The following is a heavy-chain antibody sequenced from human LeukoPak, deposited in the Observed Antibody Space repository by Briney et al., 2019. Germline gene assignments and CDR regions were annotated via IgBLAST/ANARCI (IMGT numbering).Heavy chain of an antibody. CDR2: ISGSGGST. J-gene: IGHJ2*01. CDR3: AKDPGEAAAGIGGYWYFDL. Sequence: GGSLRLSCAASGFTFSSYGMHWVRQAPGKGLEWVSAISGSGGSTYYAESVKGRFTISRDNSKNTLYLQMNSLRAEDTAVYYCAKDPGEAAAGIGGYWYFDLWGRGTLVTVST. CDR1: GFTFSSYG. V-gene: IGHV3-23*01. D-gene: IGHD6-13*01.